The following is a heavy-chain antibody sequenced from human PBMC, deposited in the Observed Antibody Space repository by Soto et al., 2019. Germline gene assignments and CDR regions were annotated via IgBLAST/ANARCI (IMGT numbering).Heavy chain of an antibody. D-gene: IGHD3-10*01. CDR3: AKDLALIYGSGSSYEY. V-gene: IGHV3-23*01. CDR1: GFTFSRYT. CDR2: IGGSGSS. Sequence: EVQLLESGGGLVQPGGSLRLSCTASGFTFSRYTMTWVRQAPGKGLEWVSTIGGSGSSYYADSVKGRFTISRDNSKNTLYMEMNNLRAEDTALYYCAKDLALIYGSGSSYEYWGQGTLVTVSS. J-gene: IGHJ4*02.